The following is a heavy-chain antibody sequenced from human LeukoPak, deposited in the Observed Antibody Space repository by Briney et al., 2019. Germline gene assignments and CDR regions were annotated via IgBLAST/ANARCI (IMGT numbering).Heavy chain of an antibody. V-gene: IGHV3-23*01. J-gene: IGHJ4*02. D-gene: IGHD2-2*01. Sequence: GSLRLSCAASGFTFSTFAMNWVRQAPGKGLEWVSSISESGASPYYADSVKGRFTVSRDNSQNTLYLQMNSLRAEDTAVYYCAKVGPYCSSTTCYSDYWGQGTLVTVSS. CDR3: AKVGPYCSSTTCYSDY. CDR1: GFTFSTFA. CDR2: ISESGASP.